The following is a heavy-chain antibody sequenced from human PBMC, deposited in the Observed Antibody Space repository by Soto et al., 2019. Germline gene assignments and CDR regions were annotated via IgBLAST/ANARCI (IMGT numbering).Heavy chain of an antibody. CDR1: GFTFSSYA. J-gene: IGHJ4*02. V-gene: IGHV3-30-3*01. D-gene: IGHD6-25*01. CDR2: ISYDGSNK. CDR3: ARDRAAGDFDY. Sequence: VGSLRLSCAASGFTFSSYAMHWVRQAPGKGLEWVAVISYDGSNKYYADSVKGRFTISRDNSKNTLYLQMNSLRAEDTAVYYCARDRAAGDFDYWGQGTLVTVSS.